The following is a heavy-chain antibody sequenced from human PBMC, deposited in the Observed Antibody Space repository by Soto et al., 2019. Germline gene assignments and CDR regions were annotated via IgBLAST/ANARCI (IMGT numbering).Heavy chain of an antibody. Sequence: SETLSLTCAVYGGSFSGYYWSWIRQPPGKGLEWIGEINHSGGTNYNPSLKSRVTISVDTSKNQFSLKLSSVTAADTAVYYCARGGHSSGWYWWFDPWGQGTLVTVSS. V-gene: IGHV4-34*01. CDR1: GGSFSGYY. CDR3: ARGGHSSGWYWWFDP. D-gene: IGHD6-19*01. J-gene: IGHJ5*02. CDR2: INHSGGT.